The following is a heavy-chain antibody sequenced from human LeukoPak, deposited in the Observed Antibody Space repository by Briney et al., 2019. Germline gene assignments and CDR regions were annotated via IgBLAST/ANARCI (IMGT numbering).Heavy chain of an antibody. J-gene: IGHJ4*02. CDR2: ISNNGGYT. Sequence: PGGSLRLSCAASGFTVSLYYMTWVRQAPGKGLEWVSAISNNGGYTYYADSVQGRFTISRDNSKSTLCLQMNSLRAEDTAVYYCAKQLGYCSDGSCYFPYWGQGTLVTVSS. D-gene: IGHD2-15*01. CDR3: AKQLGYCSDGSCYFPY. CDR1: GFTVSLYY. V-gene: IGHV3-23*01.